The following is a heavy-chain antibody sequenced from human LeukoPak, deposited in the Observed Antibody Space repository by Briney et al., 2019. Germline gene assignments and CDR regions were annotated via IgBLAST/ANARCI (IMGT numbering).Heavy chain of an antibody. D-gene: IGHD2/OR15-2a*01. Sequence: ASVKVSCKASGYTFTGYYMHWVRQAPGQGLEWMGWLNPNSGATKYAQKFQGRVTMTRDTSINTAYMELSRLTSDDTAVYYCARYRCKTTSGCEDTDAFDTWGQGTMVTVYS. CDR1: GYTFTGYY. CDR2: LNPNSGAT. J-gene: IGHJ3*02. V-gene: IGHV1-2*02. CDR3: ARYRCKTTSGCEDTDAFDT.